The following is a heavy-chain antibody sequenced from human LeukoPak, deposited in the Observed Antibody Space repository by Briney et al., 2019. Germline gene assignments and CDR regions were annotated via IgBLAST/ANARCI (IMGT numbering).Heavy chain of an antibody. V-gene: IGHV5-51*01. CDR3: ARQYGRPFDY. CDR2: IYPGDSDT. Sequence: GESLRISCKGSGYSLGDSWIGWVRQMPGKGLEWMGIIYPGDSDTRYSPSFQGQVTISADKSISTTYLQWSSLKATDTAKYYCARQYGRPFDYWGQGTLVTVSS. J-gene: IGHJ4*02. D-gene: IGHD3-10*01. CDR1: GYSLGDSW.